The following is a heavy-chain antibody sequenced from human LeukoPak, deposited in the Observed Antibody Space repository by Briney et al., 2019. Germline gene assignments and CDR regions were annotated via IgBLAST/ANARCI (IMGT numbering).Heavy chain of an antibody. CDR1: GGSISCGGYF. CDR3: ARSEAGAVYYDSNGYPDAFDI. V-gene: IGHV4-31*03. Sequence: PSQTLSLTCTVSGGSISCGGYFWSWIRQHPGKGLELIGYIYYSGSNYYNPSLQSRVTISVDTSKNQVSLKRRSVTAADTGLYYCARSEAGAVYYDSNGYPDAFDIWGQGTMVTVPS. J-gene: IGHJ3*02. D-gene: IGHD3-22*01. CDR2: IYYSGSN.